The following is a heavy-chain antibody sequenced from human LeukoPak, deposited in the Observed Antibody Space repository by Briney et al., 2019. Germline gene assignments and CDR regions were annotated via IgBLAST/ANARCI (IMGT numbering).Heavy chain of an antibody. Sequence: GGSLRLSCAASGFTFSSYSMNWVRQAPGKGLEWVSSITSSGRYIYYADSVKGRFTISRDNSENSLYLQMDSLTAEDTAVYYCTRNGSQWDFLVDYWGQGTRVDVSP. CDR3: TRNGSQWDFLVDY. CDR1: GFTFSSYS. J-gene: IGHJ4*02. D-gene: IGHD2/OR15-2a*01. V-gene: IGHV3-21*01. CDR2: ITSSGRYI.